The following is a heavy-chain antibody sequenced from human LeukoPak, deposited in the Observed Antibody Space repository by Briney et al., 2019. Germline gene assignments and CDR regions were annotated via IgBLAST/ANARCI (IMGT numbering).Heavy chain of an antibody. J-gene: IGHJ5*02. D-gene: IGHD6-25*01. CDR3: TRDGSARSLAT. CDR2: FYQSENT. Sequence: NPSETLSLTCTVSGASISNDYWCWIRQPPGKGLEWLGCFYQSENTNYSPSLKSRVTISVDTSNNQVFLRLTSVTAADTAIYYCTRDGSARSLATWGQGTLVTVSS. CDR1: GASISNDY. V-gene: IGHV4-59*01.